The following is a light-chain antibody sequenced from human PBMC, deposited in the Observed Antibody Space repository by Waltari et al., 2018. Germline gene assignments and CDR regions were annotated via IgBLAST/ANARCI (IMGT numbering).Light chain of an antibody. Sequence: DIQMTQSPSTLSASVGDRVTITCRASQSINTWLAWYQQKPGKAPKVLIYKASNLESGVPSKFSGRGSVTEFTLTISSLQPDDFAIYYCQQYHNLPFTFGPGTKVDVK. V-gene: IGKV1-5*03. CDR3: QQYHNLPFT. CDR2: KAS. CDR1: QSINTW. J-gene: IGKJ3*01.